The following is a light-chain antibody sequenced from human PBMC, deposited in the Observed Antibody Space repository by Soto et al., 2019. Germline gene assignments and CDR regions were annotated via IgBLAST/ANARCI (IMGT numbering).Light chain of an antibody. CDR3: QQYNNWPPYT. CDR2: GAS. Sequence: ETVMTQSPATLSVSPGERATLSCRASQTIANNLAWYQQRPGQAPRLLIYGASTRATGIPARFSGSGSGTEFTLIISSLQSEDFAIYYCQQYNNWPPYTFGQGTKLEI. CDR1: QTIANN. V-gene: IGKV3-15*01. J-gene: IGKJ2*01.